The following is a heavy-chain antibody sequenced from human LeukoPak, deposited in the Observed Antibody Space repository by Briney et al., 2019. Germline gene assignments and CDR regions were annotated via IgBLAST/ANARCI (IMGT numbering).Heavy chain of an antibody. D-gene: IGHD3-3*01. CDR2: IFFSGST. Sequence: SETLSLTCTVSGGSISSSSYYWSWIRQPPGKGLEWIGNIFFSGSTNYNPSLKGRLTISVDTSKNQFSLKLSSVTAADTAVYYCVGRSYYGFWSGYYSWGQGTLVTVSS. CDR3: VGRSYYGFWSGYYS. J-gene: IGHJ5*02. CDR1: GGSISSSSYY. V-gene: IGHV4-61*01.